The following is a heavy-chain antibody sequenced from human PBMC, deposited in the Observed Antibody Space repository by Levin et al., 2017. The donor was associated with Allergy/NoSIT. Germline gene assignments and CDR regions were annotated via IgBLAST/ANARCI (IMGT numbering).Heavy chain of an antibody. CDR1: GFIFSNFG. CDR3: AKKQRLTFFDA. Sequence: QAGESLKISCTASGFIFSNFGMHWVRQAPGKGLEWVASISHDGSNIYYSDSVRGRFAISRDNSKNTLDLQVNSLRREDTALYYCAKKQRLTFFDAWGQGTLVTVSS. V-gene: IGHV3-30*18. CDR2: ISHDGSNI. D-gene: IGHD6-25*01. J-gene: IGHJ4*02.